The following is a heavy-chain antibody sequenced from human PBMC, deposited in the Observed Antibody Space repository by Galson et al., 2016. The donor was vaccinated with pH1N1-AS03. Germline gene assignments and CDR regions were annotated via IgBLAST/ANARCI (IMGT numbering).Heavy chain of an antibody. CDR3: ATRPPPYGDYALDF. V-gene: IGHV3-15*01. CDR2: IKSSSDGGTT. CDR1: GISFSKAW. D-gene: IGHD4-17*01. J-gene: IGHJ4*02. Sequence: LRLSCAASGISFSKAWMTWFRQGPGKGLEWLGRIKSSSDGGTTDYAAPVKGRFIISRDDSQSTVYLQMNSLKTEDTALYYCATRPPPYGDYALDFWGQGTLVTASS.